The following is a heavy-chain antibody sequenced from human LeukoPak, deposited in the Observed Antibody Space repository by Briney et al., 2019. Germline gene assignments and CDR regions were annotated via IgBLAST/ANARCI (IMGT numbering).Heavy chain of an antibody. CDR3: AKDWADIVVVPAATNYYYYYMDV. CDR1: GFTFSSYA. Sequence: GRSLRLSCAASGFTFSSYAMHWVRQAPGKVLEWVAVISYDGINKYYADSVKGRFTISRDNSKNTLYLQMNSLRAEDTAVYYCAKDWADIVVVPAATNYYYYYMDVWGKGTTVTISS. CDR2: ISYDGINK. D-gene: IGHD2-2*01. V-gene: IGHV3-30*04. J-gene: IGHJ6*03.